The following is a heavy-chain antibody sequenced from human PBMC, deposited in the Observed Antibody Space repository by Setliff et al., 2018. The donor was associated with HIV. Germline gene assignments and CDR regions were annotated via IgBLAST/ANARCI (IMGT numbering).Heavy chain of an antibody. CDR2: IKQDASEK. Sequence: PGGSLRLSCVASGFSFGSYWMSWVRQAPGKGPEWVAHIKQDASEKYYVDSVKGRFTMSRDNAKNSLYLQMDSLRRDDTAVYYCASARIPTGGTSTSLDFWGQGALVTVSS. V-gene: IGHV3-7*01. D-gene: IGHD1-1*01. J-gene: IGHJ4*02. CDR3: ASARIPTGGTSTSLDF. CDR1: GFSFGSYW.